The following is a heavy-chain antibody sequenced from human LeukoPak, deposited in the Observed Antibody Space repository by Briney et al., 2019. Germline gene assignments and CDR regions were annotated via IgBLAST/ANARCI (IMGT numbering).Heavy chain of an antibody. CDR2: IKEDGSDK. CDR1: GFTFSNYW. D-gene: IGHD2-15*01. CDR3: ARDPVVVVVAATSPEEFDY. V-gene: IGHV3-7*01. J-gene: IGHJ4*02. Sequence: GGSLRLSCAASGFTFSNYWMSWVRQAPGKGLEWVANIKEDGSDKYYVDSVKGRFTISRDNAKNSLYLQMNSLRAEDTAVYYCARDPVVVVVAATSPEEFDYWGQGTLVTVSS.